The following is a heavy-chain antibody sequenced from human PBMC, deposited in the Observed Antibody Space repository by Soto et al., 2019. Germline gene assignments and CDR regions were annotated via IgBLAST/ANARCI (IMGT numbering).Heavy chain of an antibody. CDR1: GASITTYY. CDR3: ARGAYGDYAY. Sequence: PSETLSLTCTVSGASITTYYWSWIRQPPGKGLEWIGYIYYTGSTDYNPSLKSRVTISIDTSKTQFSLNLSSVTAADTAVYYCARGAYGDYAYWGQGTLVTVSS. CDR2: IYYTGST. V-gene: IGHV4-59*12. J-gene: IGHJ4*02. D-gene: IGHD4-17*01.